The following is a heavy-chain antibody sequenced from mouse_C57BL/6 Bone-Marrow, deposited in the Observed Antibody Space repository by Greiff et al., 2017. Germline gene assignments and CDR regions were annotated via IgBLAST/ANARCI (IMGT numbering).Heavy chain of an antibody. J-gene: IGHJ4*01. CDR1: GFTFSDYY. CDR3: ARQEGYYGSAMDY. CDR2: ISNGGGST. D-gene: IGHD1-1*01. Sequence: EVKLEESGGGLVQPGGSLKLSCAASGFTFSDYYMYWVRQTPEKRLEWVAYISNGGGSTYYPDTVKGRFTISRDNAKNTLYLQMSRLKSEDTAMYYCARQEGYYGSAMDYWGQGTSVTVSS. V-gene: IGHV5-12*01.